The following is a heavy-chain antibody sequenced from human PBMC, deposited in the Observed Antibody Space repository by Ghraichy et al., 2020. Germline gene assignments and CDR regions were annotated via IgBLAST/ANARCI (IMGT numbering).Heavy chain of an antibody. D-gene: IGHD3-3*01. CDR2: ISGSGGSI. Sequence: GGSLRLSCAASGFTFSNYAMSWVRQAPGKGLEWVAAISGSGGSIYYADSVKGRFTISRDNSKNTLYLQMNSLRAEDTAVYYCAKDGDFFAVAPRYFDQWGQGTLVTVSS. CDR3: AKDGDFFAVAPRYFDQ. V-gene: IGHV3-23*01. CDR1: GFTFSNYA. J-gene: IGHJ4*02.